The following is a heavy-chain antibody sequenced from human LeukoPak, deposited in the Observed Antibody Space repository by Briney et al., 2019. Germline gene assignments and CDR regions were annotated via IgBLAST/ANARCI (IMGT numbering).Heavy chain of an antibody. CDR1: GYSFTSYW. D-gene: IGHD5-18*01. CDR2: IYPGDSDT. CDR3: ARAQTRGYSYGYAFDI. J-gene: IGHJ3*02. V-gene: IGHV5-51*01. Sequence: PGESLKLSCKGSGYSFTSYWIGWMRQMPGKGLEWMGIIYPGDSDTRYNPSFQGQVTISADNYFSTAYLQWSGLKASHTAIYYCARAQTRGYSYGYAFDIWGQGTLVTVSS.